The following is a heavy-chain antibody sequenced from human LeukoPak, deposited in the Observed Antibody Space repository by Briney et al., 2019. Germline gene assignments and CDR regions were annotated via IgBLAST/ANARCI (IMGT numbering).Heavy chain of an antibody. CDR2: ISYDGSNK. V-gene: IGHV3-30*18. Sequence: GRSLRLSCAASGFTFSSYGMHWVRQAPGKGLEWVAVISYDGSNKYYADSVKGRFTISRDNSKNTLYLQMNSLRAEDTAEYYCAKDPGVIVRGYFDYWGQGTLVTVSS. J-gene: IGHJ4*02. CDR3: AKDPGVIVRGYFDY. D-gene: IGHD2/OR15-2a*01. CDR1: GFTFSSYG.